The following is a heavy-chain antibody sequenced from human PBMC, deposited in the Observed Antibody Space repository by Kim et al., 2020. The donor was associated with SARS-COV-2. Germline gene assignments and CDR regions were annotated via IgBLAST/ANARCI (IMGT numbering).Heavy chain of an antibody. Sequence: GGSLRLSCAASGFTFSSYSMNWVRQAPGKGLEWVSSISSSSSYIYYADSVKGRFTISRDNAKNSLYLQMNSLRAEDTAVYYCARVLRISPLYNWNYGDYYYYGMDVWGQGTTVTVSS. V-gene: IGHV3-21*01. CDR3: ARVLRISPLYNWNYGDYYYYGMDV. D-gene: IGHD1-7*01. CDR1: GFTFSSYS. CDR2: ISSSSSYI. J-gene: IGHJ6*02.